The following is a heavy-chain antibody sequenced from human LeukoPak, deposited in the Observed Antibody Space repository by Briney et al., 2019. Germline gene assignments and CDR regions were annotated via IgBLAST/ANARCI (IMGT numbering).Heavy chain of an antibody. CDR3: ARDVVVGATTPLDY. V-gene: IGHV1-69*05. J-gene: IGHJ4*02. CDR1: GGTFSSYA. D-gene: IGHD1-26*01. Sequence: PKASVKVSXKASGGTFSSYAISWVRQAPGQGLEWMGRIIPIFGTANYAQKFQGRVTITTDESTSTAYMELSSLRSEDTAVYYCARDVVVGATTPLDYWGQGTLVTVSS. CDR2: IIPIFGTA.